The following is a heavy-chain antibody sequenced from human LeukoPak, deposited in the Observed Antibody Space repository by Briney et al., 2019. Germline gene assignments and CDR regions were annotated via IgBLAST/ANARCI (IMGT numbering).Heavy chain of an antibody. CDR3: TRDKGGSYSDY. Sequence: GASVKVSCEASAYIFTGYYMHWVRQAPGQGLEWVGIINPNGGSTNYAQKLQGRVTMTRDTSTSTVYMELSSLGSEDTAVYYCTRDKGGSYSDYWGQGTLVTVSS. CDR1: AYIFTGYY. CDR2: INPNGGST. D-gene: IGHD2-15*01. V-gene: IGHV1-46*01. J-gene: IGHJ4*02.